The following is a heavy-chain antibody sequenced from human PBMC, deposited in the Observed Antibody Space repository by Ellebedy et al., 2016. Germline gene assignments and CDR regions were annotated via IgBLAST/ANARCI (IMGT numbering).Heavy chain of an antibody. CDR1: GFTFSIAG. D-gene: IGHD3-3*01. CDR2: IVNSGRET. CDR3: ARDGSEWSRDY. V-gene: IGHV3-21*06. Sequence: GGSLRLSXAAPGFTFSIAGMTWVRQAPGKGLEWVATIVNSGRETYYPEPLKGRFTISRDNAMNSVYLQMDSLTVEDTAVYYCARDGSEWSRDYWGQGTLVTVSS. J-gene: IGHJ4*02.